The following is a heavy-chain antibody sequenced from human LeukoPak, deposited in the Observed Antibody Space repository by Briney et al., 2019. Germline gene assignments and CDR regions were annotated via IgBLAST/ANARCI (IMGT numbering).Heavy chain of an antibody. CDR2: ISTGGSYT. CDR1: GFTFSNYS. J-gene: IGHJ4*02. CDR3: AICGGGACHKGYSDH. D-gene: IGHD2-21*01. V-gene: IGHV3-21*01. Sequence: GGSLRLSCAASGFTFSNYSMNWVRQAPGQGLEWVSSISTGGSYTHYADSLKGRFTISRDNAKNSLYLQMNSLRAEDTAVYYCAICGGGACHKGYSDHWGQGTLVTVSS.